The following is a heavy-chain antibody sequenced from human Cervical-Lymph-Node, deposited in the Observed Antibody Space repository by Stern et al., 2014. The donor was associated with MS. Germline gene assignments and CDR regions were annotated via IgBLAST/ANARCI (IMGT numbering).Heavy chain of an antibody. CDR3: AQEPPQFLQAGGH. J-gene: IGHJ4*02. D-gene: IGHD1-14*01. Sequence: QVQLVESGGGVLQPGRSLRLSCEASGFIFRSYEMHWVRQAPGKGLEWVAAISSNGNVKDYADSVKGRFTISRDNSKKALYLQVNSLRLDDTAVYYCAQEPPQFLQAGGHWGQGTLVTVSS. CDR1: GFIFRSYE. V-gene: IGHV3-30*04. CDR2: ISSNGNVK.